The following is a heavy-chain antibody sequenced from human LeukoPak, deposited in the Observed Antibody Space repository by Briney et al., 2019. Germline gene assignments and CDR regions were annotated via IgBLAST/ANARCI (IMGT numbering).Heavy chain of an antibody. CDR2: IIPIFGTA. Sequence: SVKVSCKASGYTFTSYDINWVRQAPGQGLEWMGGIIPIFGTANYAQKFQGRVTITADESTSTAYMELSSLRSEDTAVYYCARGRMAGTYVFDSWGQGTLVTVSS. CDR1: GYTFTSYD. J-gene: IGHJ4*02. CDR3: ARGRMAGTYVFDS. D-gene: IGHD6-19*01. V-gene: IGHV1-69*13.